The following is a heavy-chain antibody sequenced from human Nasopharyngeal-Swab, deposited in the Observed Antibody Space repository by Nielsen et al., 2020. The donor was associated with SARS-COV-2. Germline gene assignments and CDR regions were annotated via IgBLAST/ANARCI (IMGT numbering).Heavy chain of an antibody. V-gene: IGHV3-21*01. J-gene: IGHJ6*03. Sequence: GESLKISCAASGFTFSSSSMNWVRQAPGKGLEWVSSISSSSSYIYYADSVKGRFTISRDNAKNSLYLQMNSLRAEDTAVYYCAKSECSSTSCYVDYYYYYMDVWGKGTTVTVSS. CDR3: AKSECSSTSCYVDYYYYYMDV. D-gene: IGHD2-2*01. CDR1: GFTFSSSS. CDR2: ISSSSSYI.